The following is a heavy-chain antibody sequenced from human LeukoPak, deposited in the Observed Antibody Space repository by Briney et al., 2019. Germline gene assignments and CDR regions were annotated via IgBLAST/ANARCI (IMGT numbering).Heavy chain of an antibody. D-gene: IGHD2-15*01. CDR3: ASRYCSGGSCYPGY. CDR2: IYYSGST. V-gene: IGHV4-31*03. J-gene: IGHJ4*02. Sequence: SETLSLTCTVSGGSFSSGGYYWSWISQHPGKALAWIGYIYYSGSTYYNPSLKSRVTISVDTSKNQFSLKLSSVTAADTAVYYCASRYCSGGSCYPGYWGQGTLVTVSS. CDR1: GGSFSSGGYY.